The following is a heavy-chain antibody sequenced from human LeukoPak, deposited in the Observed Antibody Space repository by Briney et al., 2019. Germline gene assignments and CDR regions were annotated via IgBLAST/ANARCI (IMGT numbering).Heavy chain of an antibody. Sequence: PGGSLRLSCAASGFTFSSYSMNWVRQAPGKGLEWVSSISSSSSYIYYADSVKGRFTISRDNAKNSLYLQMNSLRAEDTAVYYCANLYYDSSGYHDYWGQGTLVTVSS. V-gene: IGHV3-21*04. CDR2: ISSSSSYI. CDR1: GFTFSSYS. J-gene: IGHJ4*02. CDR3: ANLYYDSSGYHDY. D-gene: IGHD3-22*01.